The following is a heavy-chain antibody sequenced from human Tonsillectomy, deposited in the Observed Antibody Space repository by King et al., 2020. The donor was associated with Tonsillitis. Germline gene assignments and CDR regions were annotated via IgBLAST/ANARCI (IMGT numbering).Heavy chain of an antibody. V-gene: IGHV4-59*08. CDR1: GGSITSYY. CDR2: IYYSGST. D-gene: IGHD4-17*01. J-gene: IGHJ4*02. CDR3: ATSPDYGRPRFDY. Sequence: VQLQESGPGLVKPSETLSLTCTVSGGSITSYYWSWIRPPPGKGLEWIGYIYYSGSTNYNPSLKSRVTISVDTSKNQFSLKLSSVTAADTAVYYCATSPDYGRPRFDYWGQGTLVTVSS.